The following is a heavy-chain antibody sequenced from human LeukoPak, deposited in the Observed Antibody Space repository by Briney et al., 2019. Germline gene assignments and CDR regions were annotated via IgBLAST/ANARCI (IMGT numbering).Heavy chain of an antibody. CDR3: ARLRIAAAGIGSHNWFDP. D-gene: IGHD6-13*01. V-gene: IGHV4-39*07. Sequence: PSETLSLTCTVSGGSISSSSYYWGWIRQPPGKGLEWIGSIYYSGNTYYNPSLKSRVSISVDTSKNQFSLKLSSVTAADTAVYYCARLRIAAAGIGSHNWFDPWGQGTLVTVSS. CDR1: GGSISSSSYY. CDR2: IYYSGNT. J-gene: IGHJ5*02.